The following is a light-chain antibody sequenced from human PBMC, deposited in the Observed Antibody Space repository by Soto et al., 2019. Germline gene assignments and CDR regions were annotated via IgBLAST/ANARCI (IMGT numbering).Light chain of an antibody. CDR1: QAIRSR. V-gene: IGKV1-12*01. CDR2: SAT. Sequence: IEMTQSPSSVSAYVGDRVTIPCRASQAIRSRLAWYQHKPGKAPNLLIYSATTLQSGVPYRFSGSGSGTYFTLTISSLQPEDFATYYCQQANILPPVFGGGTRVEI. J-gene: IGKJ4*01. CDR3: QQANILPPV.